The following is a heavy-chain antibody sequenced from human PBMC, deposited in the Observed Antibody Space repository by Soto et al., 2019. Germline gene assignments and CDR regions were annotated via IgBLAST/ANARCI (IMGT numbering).Heavy chain of an antibody. CDR2: ISYDGSNK. CDR3: AKVDRDGYNYYYYYGMDV. J-gene: IGHJ6*02. Sequence: PGGSLRLSCAASGFTFSSYGMHWVRQAPGKGLEWVAVISYDGSNKYYADSVKGRFTISRDNSKNTLYLQMNSLRAEDTAVYYCAKVDRDGYNYYYYYGMDVWGQGTTVTVSS. D-gene: IGHD5-12*01. CDR1: GFTFSSYG. V-gene: IGHV3-30*18.